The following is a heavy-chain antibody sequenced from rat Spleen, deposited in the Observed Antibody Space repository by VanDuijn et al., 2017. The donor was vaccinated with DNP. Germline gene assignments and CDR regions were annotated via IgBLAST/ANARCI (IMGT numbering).Heavy chain of an antibody. CDR3: ATGELGFAY. J-gene: IGHJ3*01. V-gene: IGHV5-27*01. Sequence: EVQLVESGGGLVQPGRSLKLSCAASGFTFSDYYMAWVRQAPTRGLEWVAYIGSAAYAPYYGDSVKGRFTISRDNAKSTLYLQMNSLRSEDMATYYCATGELGFAYWGQGTLVTVSS. CDR1: GFTFSDYY. CDR2: IGSAAYAP.